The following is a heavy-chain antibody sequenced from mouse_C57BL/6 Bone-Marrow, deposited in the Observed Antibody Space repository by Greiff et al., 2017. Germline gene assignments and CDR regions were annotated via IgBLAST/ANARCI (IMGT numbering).Heavy chain of an antibody. J-gene: IGHJ3*01. CDR2: ISSGGSYT. CDR1: GFTFSSYG. CDR3: ARRGFSWFAY. Sequence: EVKLVESGGDLVKPGGSLQLSCAASGFTFSSYGMSWVRQTPDKRLEWVATISSGGSYTYYPDSVKGRFTISRANAKNTLYLQMSSLKSEDTAMYYCARRGFSWFAYWGQGTLVTVSA. V-gene: IGHV5-6*02.